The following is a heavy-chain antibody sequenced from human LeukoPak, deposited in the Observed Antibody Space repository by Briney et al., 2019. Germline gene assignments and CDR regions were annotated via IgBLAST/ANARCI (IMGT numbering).Heavy chain of an antibody. V-gene: IGHV6-1*01. Sequence: SPTLSLTCAISGDSVSSNSAAWNWLRLPPSRGLEWLGRTYYRYKWYNDYAVSVKSRITINPDTSKNQFSLQLNSVTPEDTAVYYCASSHSSNWYPQYWGQGTLVTVSS. J-gene: IGHJ4*02. CDR2: TYYRYKWYN. D-gene: IGHD6-13*01. CDR3: ASSHSSNWYPQY. CDR1: GDSVSSNSAA.